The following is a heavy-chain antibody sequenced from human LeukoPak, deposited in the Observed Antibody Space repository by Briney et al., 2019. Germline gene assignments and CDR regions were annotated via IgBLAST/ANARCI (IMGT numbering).Heavy chain of an antibody. Sequence: GGSLRLSCAASGFTFDDFAMHWVRQAPGKGLEWVSGISWSSGSIGYADSVKGRFTISRDNAKNSLYLQMSSLGVDDTALYYCARDNCGSDCHSFDSWGQGTLVTVSS. V-gene: IGHV3-9*01. J-gene: IGHJ4*02. CDR3: ARDNCGSDCHSFDS. CDR1: GFTFDDFA. D-gene: IGHD2-21*02. CDR2: ISWSSGSI.